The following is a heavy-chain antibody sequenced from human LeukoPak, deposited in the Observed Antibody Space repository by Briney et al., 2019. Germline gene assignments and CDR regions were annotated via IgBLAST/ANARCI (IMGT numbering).Heavy chain of an antibody. V-gene: IGHV3-53*01. CDR1: GFTVSSNY. Sequence: GGSLRLSCAASGFTVSSNYMSWVRQAPGKGLEWVSVIYSGGSTYYADSVKGRFTISRDNSKNTLYLQMNSLRAEDTAVYYCARANHPRGYGHDSFDIWGQGTMVTVSS. D-gene: IGHD6-25*01. CDR2: IYSGGST. J-gene: IGHJ3*02. CDR3: ARANHPRGYGHDSFDI.